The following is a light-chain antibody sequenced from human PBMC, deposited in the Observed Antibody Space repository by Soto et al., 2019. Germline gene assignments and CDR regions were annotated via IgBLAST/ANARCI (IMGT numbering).Light chain of an antibody. Sequence: ENVLTQSPGTLSLSPGERATRSCRASQSISSSYLAWYQQKPGHTPRLLIYHASNRATGIPDRFSGSGSGTDFTLTISRLEPEDFAVYYCQQYGASLLTFGGGTKVEIK. CDR2: HAS. V-gene: IGKV3-20*01. J-gene: IGKJ4*01. CDR1: QSISSSY. CDR3: QQYGASLLT.